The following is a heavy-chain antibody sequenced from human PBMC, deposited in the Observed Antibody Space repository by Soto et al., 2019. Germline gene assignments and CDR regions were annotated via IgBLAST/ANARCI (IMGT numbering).Heavy chain of an antibody. V-gene: IGHV3-11*05. CDR2: ISSSSSYT. CDR3: ARGTALLWFGDRVGGMDV. D-gene: IGHD3-10*01. J-gene: IGHJ6*02. Sequence: QVQLVESGGGLVKPGGSLRLSCAASGFTFSDYYMSWIRQAPGKGLEWVSYISSSSSYTNYADSVKGRFTISRDNAKNSLYLQMNSLRAEDTAVYYCARGTALLWFGDRVGGMDVWGQGTTVTVSS. CDR1: GFTFSDYY.